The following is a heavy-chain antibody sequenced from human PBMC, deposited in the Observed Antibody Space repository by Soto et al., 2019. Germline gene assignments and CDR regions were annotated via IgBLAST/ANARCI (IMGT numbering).Heavy chain of an antibody. J-gene: IGHJ4*02. Sequence: QVQLVESGGGVVQPGMSLRLSCAASGFTFSSHSIQWVRQAPGKGLEWVAVISYDGNIKYYADSVRGRSTISRDNSKNTLYLQMNSLRPEDTAVYYCAREWSTSGDLDYWGQGTLVIVSS. CDR2: ISYDGNIK. CDR1: GFTFSSHS. CDR3: AREWSTSGDLDY. D-gene: IGHD3-10*01. V-gene: IGHV3-30-3*01.